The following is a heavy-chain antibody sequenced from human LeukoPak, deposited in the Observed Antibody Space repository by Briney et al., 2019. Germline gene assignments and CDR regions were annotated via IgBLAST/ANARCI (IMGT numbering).Heavy chain of an antibody. Sequence: GASVKVSCKASGYTFTGYYMHWVRQAPGQGLEWMGWINPNSGGTNYAQKFQGWVTMTRDTSISTAYMELSSLRSEDTAVYYCARGGVPAATPYYYYGMDVWGKGTTVTVSS. D-gene: IGHD2-2*01. CDR2: INPNSGGT. CDR3: ARGGVPAATPYYYYGMDV. J-gene: IGHJ6*04. CDR1: GYTFTGYY. V-gene: IGHV1-2*04.